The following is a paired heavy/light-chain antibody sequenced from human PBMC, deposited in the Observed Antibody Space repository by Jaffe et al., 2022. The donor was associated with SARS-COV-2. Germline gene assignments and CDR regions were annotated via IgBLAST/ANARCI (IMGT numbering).Light chain of an antibody. CDR1: DIVSYRY. Sequence: EIVLTQSPATLSLSPGERTTVSCRASDIVSYRYLAWYQKKPGQAPRLLIYGASARATGIPDRFTGSGSGTDFTLTISRLEPEDFAVYFCQQYGSSPYTFGQGTKLEIK. CDR2: GAS. CDR3: QQYGSSPYT. V-gene: IGKV3-20*01. J-gene: IGKJ2*01.
Heavy chain of an antibody. CDR2: FNAGNGNT. Sequence: QVQLVQSGAEVKKPGASVKVSCKASGYTFVQYSIHWLRQAPGQRLEWMGWFNAGNGNTRYSQKFQDRVTIYRDTSASTDYMELNSLTSEDTAVYYCARDRLQDSLTFDYWGQGSLVTVSS. CDR1: GYTFVQYS. CDR3: ARDRLQDSLTFDY. J-gene: IGHJ4*02. V-gene: IGHV1-3*01. D-gene: IGHD4-4*01.